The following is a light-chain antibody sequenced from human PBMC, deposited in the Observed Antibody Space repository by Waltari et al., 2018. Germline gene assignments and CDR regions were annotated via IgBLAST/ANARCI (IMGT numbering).Light chain of an antibody. J-gene: IGKJ5*01. CDR3: QQYNNWPPMT. V-gene: IGKV3-15*01. CDR2: GAS. CDR1: QRVSRN. Sequence: IVLTQSPATLSVSPGERATLSYRASQRVSRNLAWYQQKPGQAPRLLIYGASTRATGIPARFSGSGSGTEFTLTISSLQSEDLALYYCQQYNNWPPMTFGQGTRLEIK.